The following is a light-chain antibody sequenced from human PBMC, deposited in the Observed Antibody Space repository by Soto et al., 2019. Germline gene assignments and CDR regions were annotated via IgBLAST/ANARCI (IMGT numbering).Light chain of an antibody. CDR2: DAS. CDR1: QSISDG. J-gene: IGKJ2*01. V-gene: IGKV1-5*01. Sequence: DIQMTQSPSTLSASLGDRVTITCRASQSISDGLAGYQQKPGKAPKLLSYDASSLESGVPSRFSGSGSGTEFTLTISSLQPDEFATSYCQQYNGGTFGQGTKLEIK. CDR3: QQYNGGT.